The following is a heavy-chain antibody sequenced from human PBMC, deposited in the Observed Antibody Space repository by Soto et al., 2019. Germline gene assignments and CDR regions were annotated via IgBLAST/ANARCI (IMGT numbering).Heavy chain of an antibody. V-gene: IGHV4-34*01. CDR1: GGSFSSYH. CDR3: ARGRGTGSTYLPYNWFDP. Sequence: PSETLSLTCAVSGGSFSSYHWRWIRQPPGKGLEWSGEINHSGGTNDNPSLKSRVTISVDTSKNQFSLKLTSVTAADTAVYYCARGRGTGSTYLPYNWFDPWGQGTLVT. CDR2: INHSGGT. J-gene: IGHJ5*02. D-gene: IGHD1-26*01.